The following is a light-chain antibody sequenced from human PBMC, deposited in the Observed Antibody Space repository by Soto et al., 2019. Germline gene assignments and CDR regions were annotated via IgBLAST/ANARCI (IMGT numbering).Light chain of an antibody. CDR3: CSYVGATTYV. Sequence: QSALTQPASVSGSPGQSITISCTGTSSNVGSYKLVSWYQQHPGKAPKVIIYEGIKRPSGVSNRFSGSNSGSTASLTISGLQAEDEADYYCCSYVGATTYVFGTGTKLTVL. CDR2: EGI. J-gene: IGLJ1*01. CDR1: SSNVGSYKL. V-gene: IGLV2-23*01.